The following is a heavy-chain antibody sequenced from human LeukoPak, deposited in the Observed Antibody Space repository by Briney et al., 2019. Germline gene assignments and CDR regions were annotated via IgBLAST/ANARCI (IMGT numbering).Heavy chain of an antibody. CDR2: IYYSGST. CDR3: ASIDSSGYYDDFDY. J-gene: IGHJ4*02. CDR1: GGSISSSSYY. Sequence: PSETLSLTCTVSGGSISSSSYYWGWIRQPPGKGLEWIGSIYYSGSTYYNPSLKSRVTISVDTSKNQFSLKLSSVTAADTAVYYCASIDSSGYYDDFDYWGQGTLVTVSS. V-gene: IGHV4-39*07. D-gene: IGHD3-22*01.